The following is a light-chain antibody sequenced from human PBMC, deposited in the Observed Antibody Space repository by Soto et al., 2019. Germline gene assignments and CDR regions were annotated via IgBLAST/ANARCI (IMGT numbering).Light chain of an antibody. CDR2: DAS. CDR3: QQRSNWPPIT. Sequence: EVVLTQSPATLSLSPGERATLSCRASQSVSSDLAWYQQKPGQAPRLLIYDASNRATGIPARFSGSGSGTDFTLTISTLEAEDFAVYYCQQRSNWPPITFGQGRLLAVK. CDR1: QSVSSD. V-gene: IGKV3-11*01. J-gene: IGKJ5*01.